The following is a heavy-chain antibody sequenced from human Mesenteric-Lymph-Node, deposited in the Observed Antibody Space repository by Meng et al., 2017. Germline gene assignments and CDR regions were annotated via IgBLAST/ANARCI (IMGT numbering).Heavy chain of an antibody. CDR1: GFTFSSYA. CDR2: IWYDGSNK. Sequence: GESLKISCAASGFTFSSYAMHWVRQAPGKGLEWVAVIWYDGSNKYYADSVKGRFTISRDNSKNTLYLQMNSLRAEDTAVYYCARSGGYYQRYFDYWGQGTLVTVSS. D-gene: IGHD3-22*01. CDR3: ARSGGYYQRYFDY. J-gene: IGHJ4*02. V-gene: IGHV3-33*08.